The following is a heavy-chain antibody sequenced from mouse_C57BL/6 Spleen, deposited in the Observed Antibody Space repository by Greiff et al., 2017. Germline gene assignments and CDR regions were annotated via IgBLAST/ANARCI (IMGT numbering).Heavy chain of an antibody. D-gene: IGHD1-1*01. CDR2: ISYDGSN. J-gene: IGHJ3*01. V-gene: IGHV3-6*01. CDR1: GYSITSGYY. CDR3: ATLTTVVDAWFAY. Sequence: EVQLQESGPGLVKPSQSLSLTCSVTGYSITSGYYWNWIRQFPGNKLEWMGYISYDGSNNYNPSLKNRISITRDTSKNQFFLKLNSVTTEDTATYYCATLTTVVDAWFAYWGQGTLVTVSA.